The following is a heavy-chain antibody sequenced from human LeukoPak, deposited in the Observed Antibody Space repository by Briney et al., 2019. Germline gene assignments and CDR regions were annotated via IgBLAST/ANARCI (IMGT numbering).Heavy chain of an antibody. J-gene: IGHJ3*02. CDR3: AGGGDMVGGFITGGYIFDI. D-gene: IGHD3-10*01. CDR1: GGSVSSSSYY. V-gene: IGHV4-39*01. CDR2: IYYSGST. Sequence: PSETLSLTCTVSGGSVSSSSYYWGWIRQPPGKGLEWIGSIYYSGSTYYNPSLKSRVTISVDTSKNQFSLKLSSVTAADTAVYYCAGGGDMVGGFITGGYIFDIWGLGKMVTVSS.